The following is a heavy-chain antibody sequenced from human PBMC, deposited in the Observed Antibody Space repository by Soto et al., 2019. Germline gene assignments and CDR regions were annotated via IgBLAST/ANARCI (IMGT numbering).Heavy chain of an antibody. Sequence: TVGWGSIVSFDGRCILKKKGKGLEWIGYIYYSGSTNYNPSLKSRVTIPVDTSKNQFSLKLSSVTAADTAVYYCARAHIAAAGNRLHYYYMDVWGKGTTVTVSS. CDR1: WGSIVSFD. CDR3: ARAHIAAAGNRLHYYYMDV. V-gene: IGHV4-59*01. D-gene: IGHD6-13*01. CDR2: IYYSGST. J-gene: IGHJ6*03.